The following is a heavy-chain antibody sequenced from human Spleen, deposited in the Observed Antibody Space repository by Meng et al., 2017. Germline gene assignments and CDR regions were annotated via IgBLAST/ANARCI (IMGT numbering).Heavy chain of an antibody. CDR1: GGSFSDYY. V-gene: IGHV4-34*01. J-gene: IGHJ4*02. CDR3: ARGPTTMAHDFDY. Sequence: QVQLAQWGAGLLTPSEPLSLTCVVSGGSFSDYYWSWIRQPPGKGLEWIGEINHSGSTNYNPSLESRATISVDTSQNNLSLKLSSVTAADSAVYYCARGPTTMAHDFDYWGQGTLVTVSS. D-gene: IGHD4-11*01. CDR2: INHSGST.